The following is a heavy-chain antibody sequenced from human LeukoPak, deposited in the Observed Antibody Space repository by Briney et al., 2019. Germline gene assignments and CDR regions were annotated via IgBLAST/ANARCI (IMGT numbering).Heavy chain of an antibody. V-gene: IGHV4-34*01. CDR2: INHSGST. CDR1: GGSFSGYY. D-gene: IGHD3-10*01. J-gene: IGHJ5*02. CDR3: ARVYLPDYYGSGSRWFDP. Sequence: SETLSLTCAVYGGSFSGYYWSWIRQPPGKGLEWIGEINHSGSTNYNPSLKSRVTISVDTSKNQFSLKLSSETAADTAVYYCARVYLPDYYGSGSRWFDPRGQGTLVTVSS.